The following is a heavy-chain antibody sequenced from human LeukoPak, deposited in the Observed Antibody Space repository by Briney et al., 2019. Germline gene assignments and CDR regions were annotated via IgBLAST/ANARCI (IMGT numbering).Heavy chain of an antibody. J-gene: IGHJ5*02. CDR3: AKDTHSGYSRNWFDP. CDR2: ISGSGGST. D-gene: IGHD5-12*01. CDR1: GFTFSSYG. V-gene: IGHV3-23*01. Sequence: GGSLRLSCAASGFTFSSYGMHWVRQAPGKGLEWVSAISGSGGSTYYADSVKGRFTISRDNSKNTLYLQMNSLRAEDTAVYYCAKDTHSGYSRNWFDPWGQGTLVTVSS.